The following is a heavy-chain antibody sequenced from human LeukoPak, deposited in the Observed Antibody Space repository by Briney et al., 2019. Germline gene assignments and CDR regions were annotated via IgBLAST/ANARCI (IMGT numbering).Heavy chain of an antibody. CDR3: ARVLRDGELLNDAFDI. CDR2: MNPNSGNT. D-gene: IGHD3-10*01. V-gene: IGHV1-8*02. CDR1: GYTFTSYG. J-gene: IGHJ3*02. Sequence: ASVKVSCKASGYTFTSYGINWVRQATGQGLEWMGWMNPNSGNTGYAQKFQGRVTMTRNTSISTAYMELSSLRSEDTAVYYCARVLRDGELLNDAFDIWGQGTMVTVSS.